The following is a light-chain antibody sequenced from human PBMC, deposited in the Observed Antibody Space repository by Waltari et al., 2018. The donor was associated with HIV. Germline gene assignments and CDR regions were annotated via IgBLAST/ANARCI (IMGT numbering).Light chain of an antibody. V-gene: IGKV3-20*01. CDR2: GAS. CDR3: QQYGRSPWT. J-gene: IGKJ1*01. CDR1: QSVTSSY. Sequence: EIVLTPSPGTLSLSPGERATLSCRASQSVTSSYLAWYQQKPGQSPRLLIYGASSRATGIPDRVSGSGSGTDFTLTISRLEPEDFAVYYCQQYGRSPWTFGQGTKVEIK.